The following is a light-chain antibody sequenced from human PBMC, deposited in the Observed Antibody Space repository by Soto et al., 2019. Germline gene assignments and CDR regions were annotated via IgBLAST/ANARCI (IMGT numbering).Light chain of an antibody. CDR3: QQYGSSPPYT. Sequence: EIVLTQSPGTLSLSPGERATLSCRASQSVSGNYLAWYQQKPRQSPRLLIYGSSDRATGIPDRFSGSGSATAFTLTIIRVEPEDFAVYYCQQYGSSPPYTFGQGTKLEIK. CDR2: GSS. J-gene: IGKJ2*01. CDR1: QSVSGNY. V-gene: IGKV3-20*01.